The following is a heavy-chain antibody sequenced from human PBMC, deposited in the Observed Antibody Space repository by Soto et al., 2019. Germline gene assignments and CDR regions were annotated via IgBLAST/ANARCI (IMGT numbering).Heavy chain of an antibody. D-gene: IGHD6-19*01. Sequence: PSETLSLTCTVSGGSISSYYWSWIRQPPGKGLEWIGYIYNSGSTNYNPSLKSRVTISGDTSKNQFSLKLNSVTAADTAVYFCARGRESNGWSDYWGQGTLVTVSS. J-gene: IGHJ4*02. CDR3: ARGRESNGWSDY. CDR1: GGSISSYY. V-gene: IGHV4-59*01. CDR2: IYNSGST.